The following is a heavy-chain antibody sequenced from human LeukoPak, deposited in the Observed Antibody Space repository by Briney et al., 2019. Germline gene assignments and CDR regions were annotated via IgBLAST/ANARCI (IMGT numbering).Heavy chain of an antibody. J-gene: IGHJ4*02. CDR1: GYTFTGYY. CDR2: INPNSGNT. V-gene: IGHV1-8*02. D-gene: IGHD6-13*01. Sequence: ASVKVSCKASGYTFTGYYMHWVRQAPGQGLEWMGWINPNSGNTGYAQKFQGRVTMTRNTSISTAYMELSSLRSEDTAVYYCARGFSLMHTGQLNWGQGTLVTVSS. CDR3: ARGFSLMHTGQLN.